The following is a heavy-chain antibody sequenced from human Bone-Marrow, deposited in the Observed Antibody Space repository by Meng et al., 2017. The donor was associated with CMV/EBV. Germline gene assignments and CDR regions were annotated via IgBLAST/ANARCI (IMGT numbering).Heavy chain of an antibody. CDR2: IYYSGST. CDR1: GGSISSSSYY. D-gene: IGHD3-22*01. CDR3: AREDSSGYYLKH. Sequence: SETLSLTCTVSGGSISSSSYYWGWIRQPPGKGLEWIGSIYYSGSTYYNPSLKSRVTISVDTSKNQFSLKLSSVTAADTAVYYCAREDSSGYYLKHWGQGTLVTVSS. V-gene: IGHV4-39*07. J-gene: IGHJ1*01.